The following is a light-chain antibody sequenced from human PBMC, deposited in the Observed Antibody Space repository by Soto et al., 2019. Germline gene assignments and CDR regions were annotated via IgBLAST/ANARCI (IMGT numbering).Light chain of an antibody. J-gene: IGLJ2*01. CDR1: VLAKKY. CDR2: KDS. CDR3: YSAADNIVV. V-gene: IGLV3-27*01. Sequence: SYELTQPSSVSVSPGQTARITCSGDVLAKKYARWFQQKPGQAPVLVIYKDSERPSGIPERFSGSSSGTTVTLTIIGAQVEDEADYYCYSAADNIVVFGGGTQLTVL.